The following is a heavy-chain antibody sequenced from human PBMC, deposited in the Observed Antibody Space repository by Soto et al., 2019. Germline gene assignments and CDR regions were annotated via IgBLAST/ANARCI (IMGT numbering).Heavy chain of an antibody. J-gene: IGHJ6*02. CDR2: ISANGQGI. D-gene: IGHD3-3*01. CDR3: ARFLEWLHGMDV. Sequence: PGGSLRLSCAASGFTFSTYALSWVRQAPGKGLEWVSAISANGQGIYYADSVRGRFTISRDNSKNTIFLHMNSLRAEDTAVYYCARFLEWLHGMDVWGQGTTVTVSS. V-gene: IGHV3-23*01. CDR1: GFTFSTYA.